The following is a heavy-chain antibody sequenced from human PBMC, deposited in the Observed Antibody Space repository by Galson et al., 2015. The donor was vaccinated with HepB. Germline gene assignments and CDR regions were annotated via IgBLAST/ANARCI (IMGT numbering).Heavy chain of an antibody. Sequence: SLRLSCAASGSTFSSYAMSWVRRAPGKGLQWLSIISSSGDLRRYADSVKGRFTISRDNSKSALYLQMNSLTADDTAVYYCAKDGVADSGWYSDYWGQGTLATVSS. D-gene: IGHD6-19*01. V-gene: IGHV3-23*01. J-gene: IGHJ4*02. CDR1: GSTFSSYA. CDR3: AKDGVADSGWYSDY. CDR2: ISSSGDLR.